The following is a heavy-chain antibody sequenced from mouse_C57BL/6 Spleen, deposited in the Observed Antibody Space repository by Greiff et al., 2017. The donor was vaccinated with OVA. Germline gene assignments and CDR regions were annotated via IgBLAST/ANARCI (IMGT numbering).Heavy chain of an antibody. V-gene: IGHV1-52*01. CDR2: IDPSDSET. J-gene: IGHJ3*01. CDR1: GYTFTSYW. Sequence: QVQLQQPGAELVRPGSSVKLSCKASGYTFTSYWMHWVKQRPIQGLEWIGNIDPSDSETHYNQKFKDKATLTVDKSSSTAYMQLSSLTSEDSAVYYCAREDGLGDWFAYWGQGTLVTVSA. CDR3: AREDGLGDWFAY. D-gene: IGHD2-3*01.